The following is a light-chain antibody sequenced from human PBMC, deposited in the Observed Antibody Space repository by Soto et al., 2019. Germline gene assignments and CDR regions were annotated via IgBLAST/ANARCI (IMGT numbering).Light chain of an antibody. Sequence: EILVTQSPATLSVSPGERVTLSCRASQSISSKLAWYQQRPGQAPRLLIYDASNRATGIPARFSGSGSGTDFTLTISSLEPEDFAVYYCQQRSNWPPITFGQGTRLEIK. CDR1: QSISSK. V-gene: IGKV3-11*01. CDR3: QQRSNWPPIT. J-gene: IGKJ5*01. CDR2: DAS.